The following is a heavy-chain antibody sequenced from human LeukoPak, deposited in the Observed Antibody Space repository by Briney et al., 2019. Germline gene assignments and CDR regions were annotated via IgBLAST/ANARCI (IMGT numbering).Heavy chain of an antibody. CDR2: ISYDGSIN. Sequence: PGRSLRLSCVASGFTFNSYAVHWVRQAPGKGLEWVAVISYDGSINFYAASVKGRFTISRDNSKNTLNLQMNSLRAEDAAAYYCARGYSSDNWGQGTLVTVSS. CDR3: ARGYSSDN. CDR1: GFTFNSYA. V-gene: IGHV3-30*14. D-gene: IGHD2-21*01. J-gene: IGHJ4*02.